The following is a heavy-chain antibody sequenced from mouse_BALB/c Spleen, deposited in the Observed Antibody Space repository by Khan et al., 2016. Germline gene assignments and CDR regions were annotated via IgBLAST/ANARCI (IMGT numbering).Heavy chain of an antibody. V-gene: IGHV9-3-1*01. CDR1: GYTFTNYG. CDR2: INTYSGES. D-gene: IGHD1-1*01. Sequence: QIQLVQSGPELKRPGKTVKISCKASGYTFTNYGINWVKQAPGKGLKWMGWINTYSGESTYADDFKGRFAFSLDTSANTAYLQINNLKNEDTATXFGARYRSYYGSSRYFDVWGAGTTVTVSS. J-gene: IGHJ1*01. CDR3: ARYRSYYGSSRYFDV.